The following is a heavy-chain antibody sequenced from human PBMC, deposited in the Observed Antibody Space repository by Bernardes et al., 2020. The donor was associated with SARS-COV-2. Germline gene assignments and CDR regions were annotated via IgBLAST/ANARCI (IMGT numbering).Heavy chain of an antibody. J-gene: IGHJ5*02. D-gene: IGHD2-15*01. CDR3: ARDDLYINGGNNWCDP. CDR1: GGSINSYF. V-gene: IGHV4-4*07. Sequence: TLSLACSVPGGSINSYFWSWIRQPAGKGLECSGRISTSGSSNFNVPLWSRVTMSVDKYKNQLSLKMTSVTAADTAVYYCARDDLYINGGNNWCDPWGQGALVIVSS. CDR2: ISTSGSS.